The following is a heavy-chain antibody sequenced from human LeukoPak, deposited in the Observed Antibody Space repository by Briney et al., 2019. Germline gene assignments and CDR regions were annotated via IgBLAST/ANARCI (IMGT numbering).Heavy chain of an antibody. CDR3: ARSGGGSSSWEIDY. J-gene: IGHJ4*02. CDR1: GYTFTGYY. Sequence: GASVKVSCKASGYTFTGYYMHWVRQAPGQGLEWMGWINPNSGGPNYAQKFQGSVTMTRDTSISTAYLELSRLRSDDMAVYYCARSGGGSSSWEIDYWGQGTLVTVSS. D-gene: IGHD6-13*01. CDR2: INPNSGGP. V-gene: IGHV1-2*02.